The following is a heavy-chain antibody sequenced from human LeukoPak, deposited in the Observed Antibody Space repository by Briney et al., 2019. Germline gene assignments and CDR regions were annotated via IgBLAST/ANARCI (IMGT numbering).Heavy chain of an antibody. V-gene: IGHV1-69*13. D-gene: IGHD3-22*01. J-gene: IGHJ6*03. CDR3: ARGTYYYDSNGYYLDYYYYYYMDV. Sequence: ASVKVSCKASGGTFSSYAISWVRQAPGQGLEWMGGIIPIFGTANYAQKFQGRVTITADESTSTAYMELSSLRSEDTAVYYCARGTYYYDSNGYYLDYYYYYYMDVWGKGTTVTISS. CDR2: IIPIFGTA. CDR1: GGTFSSYA.